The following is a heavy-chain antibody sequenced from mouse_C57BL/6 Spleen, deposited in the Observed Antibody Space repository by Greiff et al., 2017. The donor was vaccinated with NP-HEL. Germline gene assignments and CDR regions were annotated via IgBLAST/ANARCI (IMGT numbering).Heavy chain of an antibody. J-gene: IGHJ2*01. CDR2: FYPGSGSI. D-gene: IGHD2-5*01. CDR1: GYTFTEYT. V-gene: IGHV1-62-2*01. Sequence: VQRVESGAELVKPGASVKLSCKASGYTFTEYTIHWVKQRSGQGLEWIGWFYPGSGSIKYNEKFKDKATLTADKSSSTVYMELSRLTSEDSAVYFCARHEDGYSNYGGYFDYWGQGTTLTVSS. CDR3: ARHEDGYSNYGGYFDY.